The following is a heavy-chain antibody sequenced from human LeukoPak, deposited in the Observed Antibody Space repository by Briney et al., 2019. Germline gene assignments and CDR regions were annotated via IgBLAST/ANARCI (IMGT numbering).Heavy chain of an antibody. J-gene: IGHJ4*02. Sequence: GGSLRLSCAASGFTFSGAAMHWVRQASGKGLEWVGHIRSKANSYATAYAASVKGRFTISRDDSKNTAYLQMTGLKTEDTAVYYCIHYGSGSYSTDYWGQGTLVTVSS. CDR1: GFTFSGAA. CDR3: IHYGSGSYSTDY. CDR2: IRSKANSYAT. V-gene: IGHV3-73*01. D-gene: IGHD3-10*01.